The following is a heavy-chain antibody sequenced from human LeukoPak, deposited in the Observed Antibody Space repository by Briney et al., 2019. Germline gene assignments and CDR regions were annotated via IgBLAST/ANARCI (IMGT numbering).Heavy chain of an antibody. CDR1: GFTFGDYA. CDR2: IRSKTYGGTT. CDR3: TRRLPIAAAFGFDP. D-gene: IGHD6-13*01. J-gene: IGHJ5*02. V-gene: IGHV3-49*04. Sequence: GGSLRLSCTASGFTFGDYAMSWVRQAPGKGLEWVGFIRSKTYGGTTEYAASVKGRFTISRDDSKSIAYLQMNSLKTEYTAVYYCTRRLPIAAAFGFDPWGQGTLVTVSS.